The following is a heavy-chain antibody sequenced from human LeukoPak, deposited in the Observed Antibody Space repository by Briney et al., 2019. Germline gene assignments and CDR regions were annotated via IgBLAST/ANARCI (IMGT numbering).Heavy chain of an antibody. V-gene: IGHV3-66*01. D-gene: IGHD3-16*02. J-gene: IGHJ4*02. CDR3: ARDAPYDYVWGSYHMGFDY. CDR1: GFTVSSNY. CDR2: IYSGGST. Sequence: GGSLRLSCAASGFTVSSNYMSWVPQAPGKGLEWVSVIYSGGSTYYADSVKGRFTISRDNSKNTLYLQMNSLRAEDTAVYYCARDAPYDYVWGSYHMGFDYWGQGTLVTVSS.